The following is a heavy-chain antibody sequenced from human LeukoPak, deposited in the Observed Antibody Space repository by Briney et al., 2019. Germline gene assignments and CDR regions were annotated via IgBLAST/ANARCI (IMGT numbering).Heavy chain of an antibody. CDR1: GFTFSSYW. CDR2: IKQDGSEK. V-gene: IGHV3-7*01. CDR3: ARARDGGGTLFDAFDI. Sequence: GGSLRLSCAASGFTFSSYWMSWVRQAPGKGLEWVANIKQDGSEKYYVDSVKGRFTISRDNAKNSLYLQMNSLRAEDTAVYYCARARDGGGTLFDAFDIWGQGTMVIVSS. D-gene: IGHD5-24*01. J-gene: IGHJ3*02.